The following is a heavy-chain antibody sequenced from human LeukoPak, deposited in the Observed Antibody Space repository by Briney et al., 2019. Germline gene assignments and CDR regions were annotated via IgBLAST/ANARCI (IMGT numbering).Heavy chain of an antibody. Sequence: TGGSLRLSCAASGFTFSTYVMKWVRQAPGKGLEWVSVISGSGANTYYADSVKGRFTISRDNSKNTLYLQMNSPRADDSAVYYCAKKWFEIDYWGQGALVTVSS. CDR3: AKKWFEIDY. V-gene: IGHV3-23*01. D-gene: IGHD3-10*01. J-gene: IGHJ4*02. CDR2: ISGSGANT. CDR1: GFTFSTYV.